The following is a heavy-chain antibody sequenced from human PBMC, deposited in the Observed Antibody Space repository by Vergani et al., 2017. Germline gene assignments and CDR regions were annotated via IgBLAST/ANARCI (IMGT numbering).Heavy chain of an antibody. CDR1: GGSISSGGYY. CDR2: INHSGST. D-gene: IGHD6-19*01. CDR3: AGVGRSGWYGRAFDI. J-gene: IGHJ3*02. V-gene: IGHV4-31*03. Sequence: QVQLQESGPGLVKPSQTLSLTCSVSGGSISSGGYYWSWIRQPPGKGLEWIGEINHSGSTNYNPSLKSRVTISVDTSKNQFSLKLSSVTAADTAVYYCAGVGRSGWYGRAFDIWGQGRMVTVSS.